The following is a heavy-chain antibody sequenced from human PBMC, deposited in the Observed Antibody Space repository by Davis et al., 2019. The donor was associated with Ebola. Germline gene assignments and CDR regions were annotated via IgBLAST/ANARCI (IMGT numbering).Heavy chain of an antibody. V-gene: IGHV1-46*01. CDR2: INPSGGST. J-gene: IGHJ4*02. CDR1: GYTFTSYY. D-gene: IGHD5-12*01. Sequence: ASVKVSCKASGYTFTSYYMHWVRQAPGQGLEWMGIINPSGGSTSYAQKFQGRVTMTRDTSTSTVYMELSSLRSEDTAVYYCARDRVATMGGGLFDYWGQGTLVTVSS. CDR3: ARDRVATMGGGLFDY.